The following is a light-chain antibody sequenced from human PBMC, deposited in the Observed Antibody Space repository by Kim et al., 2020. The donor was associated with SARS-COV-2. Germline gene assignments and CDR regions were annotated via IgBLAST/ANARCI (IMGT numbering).Light chain of an antibody. V-gene: IGKV3-15*01. J-gene: IGKJ1*01. CDR3: QQYNNWWT. CDR2: DAS. CDR1: HSVSSN. Sequence: SVSPGDSSARSCRASHSVSSNLAWYQQKPGQAPRLLIYDASTRATDIPARFSGSGSGTEFTLTISSLQSEDVAVYYCQQYNNWWTFGQGTKVDIK.